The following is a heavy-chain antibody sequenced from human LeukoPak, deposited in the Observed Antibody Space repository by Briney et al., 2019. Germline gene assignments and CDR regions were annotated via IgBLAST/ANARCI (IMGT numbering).Heavy chain of an antibody. CDR2: IKQDGSEK. V-gene: IGHV3-7*03. Sequence: GGSLRLSCAASEFTFSNYWMHWVRQAPGKGLEWVANIKQDGSEKYYVVSVKGRFTISRDNAKNSLYLQMNNLRAEDTAVYYCVRAMGYWGQGTLVTVSS. CDR1: EFTFSNYW. J-gene: IGHJ4*02. CDR3: VRAMGY. D-gene: IGHD5-24*01.